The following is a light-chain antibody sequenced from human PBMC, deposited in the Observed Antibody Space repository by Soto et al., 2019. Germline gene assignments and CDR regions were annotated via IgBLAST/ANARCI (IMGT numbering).Light chain of an antibody. CDR3: QQYGSSLIT. CDR1: QSVSSGY. V-gene: IGKV3-20*01. Sequence: EIVLTQSPGTLSLSPGERATLSCRASQSVSSGYLAWYQQKPGQAPRLLIYGASSRATGIPDRFSSSGSGTDFTLTISRLEPEDFAVYYCQQYGSSLITFGQGTRLEIK. CDR2: GAS. J-gene: IGKJ5*01.